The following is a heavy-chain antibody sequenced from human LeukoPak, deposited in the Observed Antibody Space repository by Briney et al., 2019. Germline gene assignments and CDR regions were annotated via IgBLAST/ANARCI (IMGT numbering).Heavy chain of an antibody. CDR3: ARDGMVRGASYNWFDP. V-gene: IGHV4-4*07. CDR1: GGSTSSYY. D-gene: IGHD3-10*01. Sequence: SETLSLTCTVSGGSTSSYYWSWIRQPAGKGLEWIGRIYTSGSTNYNPSLKSRVTMSVDTSKNQFSLKLSSVTAADTAVYYCARDGMVRGASYNWFDPWGQGTLVTVSS. CDR2: IYTSGST. J-gene: IGHJ5*02.